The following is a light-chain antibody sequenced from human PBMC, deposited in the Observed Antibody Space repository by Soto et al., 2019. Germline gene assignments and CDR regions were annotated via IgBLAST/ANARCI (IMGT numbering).Light chain of an antibody. CDR1: QSVSSSY. Sequence: EIVLTQSPGTLSLSPGERATLSCRASQSVSSSYLAWYQQKPGQAPRLLIYGASSRATGIPDRFSGSGSGTYFNRAIRRLEAEDFGGYSCQLYGISPAFGGGTKVEIK. V-gene: IGKV3-20*01. CDR2: GAS. J-gene: IGKJ4*02. CDR3: QLYGISPA.